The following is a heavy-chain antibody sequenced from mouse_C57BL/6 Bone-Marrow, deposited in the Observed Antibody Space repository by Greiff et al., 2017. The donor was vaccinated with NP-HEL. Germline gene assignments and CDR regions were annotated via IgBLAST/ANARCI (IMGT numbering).Heavy chain of an antibody. CDR3: ASGGLRRNYAMDY. V-gene: IGHV1-69*01. J-gene: IGHJ4*01. CDR1: GYTLTSYW. D-gene: IGHD2-2*01. Sequence: QVQLQQSGAELVMPGASVKLSCKASGYTLTSYWMHWVKQRPGQGLEWIGEIDPSDSYTNYNQKFKGKSTLTVDKSSSTAYMQLSSLTSEDSAVYYCASGGLRRNYAMDYWGQGTSVTVSS. CDR2: IDPSDSYT.